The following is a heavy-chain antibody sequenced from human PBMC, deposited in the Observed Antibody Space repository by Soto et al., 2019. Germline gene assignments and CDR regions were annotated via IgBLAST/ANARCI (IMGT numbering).Heavy chain of an antibody. CDR1: GYSISSGYY. D-gene: IGHD2-8*01. V-gene: IGHV4-38-2*01. CDR2: IHQSGGT. J-gene: IGHJ4*02. Sequence: SETLSLTCAVSGYSISSGYYWAWIRQPPGKGLEWIATIHQSGGTYYNPSLESRVTISVDTSKNQFSLKLSSVTAADTAVFYCARVRDCSNGVCYTGSLDYWGQGTLVTVS. CDR3: ARVRDCSNGVCYTGSLDY.